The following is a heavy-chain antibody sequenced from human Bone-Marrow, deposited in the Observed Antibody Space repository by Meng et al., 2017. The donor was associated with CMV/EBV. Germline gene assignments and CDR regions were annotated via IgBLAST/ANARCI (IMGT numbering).Heavy chain of an antibody. V-gene: IGHV4-59*01. CDR3: AREVCSSANCYTGY. D-gene: IGHD2-2*02. Sequence: GSLRLSCTVSGGSISSYYWSWIRQPPGKGLEWIGYIYYSGSSTYNPSLKSRVTISVDTSKNHFSLKLSSVTAADTAVYYCAREVCSSANCYTGYWGQGTLVTVSS. J-gene: IGHJ4*02. CDR2: IYYSGSS. CDR1: GGSISSYY.